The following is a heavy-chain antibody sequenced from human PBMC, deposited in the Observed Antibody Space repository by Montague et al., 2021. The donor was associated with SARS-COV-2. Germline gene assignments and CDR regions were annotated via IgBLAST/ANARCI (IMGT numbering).Heavy chain of an antibody. D-gene: IGHD3-10*01. CDR1: GGSISSYY. CDR2: IYYSGST. Sequence: SETLSLTCTVSGGSISSYYWSWIRQPPGKGLEWIGYIYYSGSTDYNPSLTSRVTISVDTSKNQFSLKLSSVTAADTAVYYCAGEAWFGELHDAFDIWGQGTMVTVSS. V-gene: IGHV4-59*01. CDR3: AGEAWFGELHDAFDI. J-gene: IGHJ3*02.